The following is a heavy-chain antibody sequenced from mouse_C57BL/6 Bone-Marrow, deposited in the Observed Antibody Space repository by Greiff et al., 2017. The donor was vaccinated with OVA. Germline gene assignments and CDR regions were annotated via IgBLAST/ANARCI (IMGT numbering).Heavy chain of an antibody. V-gene: IGHV14-4*01. CDR2: IDPENGDT. CDR3: TGHYGSLWYVDV. CDR1: GFNIKDDY. J-gene: IGHJ1*03. Sequence: LVESGAELVRPGASVKLSCTASGFNIKDDYMHWVKQRPEQGLEWIGWIDPENGDTEYASKFQGKATITADTSSNTAYLQLSSLTSEDTAVYYCTGHYGSLWYVDVWGTGTTVTVSS. D-gene: IGHD1-1*01.